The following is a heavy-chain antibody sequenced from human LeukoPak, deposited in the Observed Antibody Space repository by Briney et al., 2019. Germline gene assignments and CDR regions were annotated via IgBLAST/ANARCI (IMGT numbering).Heavy chain of an antibody. J-gene: IGHJ4*02. D-gene: IGHD6-19*01. Sequence: ASVKVSCKASGYTFTGYYMHWVRQAPGQGLEWMGWINPNSGGTNYAQKFQGRVTMTRDTSISTAYVELSRLRSDDTAVYYCASRHSSGWYYFDYWGQGTLVTVSS. CDR3: ASRHSSGWYYFDY. CDR1: GYTFTGYY. CDR2: INPNSGGT. V-gene: IGHV1-2*02.